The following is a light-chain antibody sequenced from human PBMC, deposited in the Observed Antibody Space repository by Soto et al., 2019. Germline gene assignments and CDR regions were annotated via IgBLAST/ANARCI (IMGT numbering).Light chain of an antibody. Sequence: DIQMTQSPSSLSASVGDRVTLTCRASQSISSYLNWYQQKPGKAPKLLIYAASSLQSGVPSRFSGSGSGTDFTLTISSLQPEDVASYYCQNHNSAPITFGQGTRLEIK. CDR3: QNHNSAPIT. V-gene: IGKV1-39*01. J-gene: IGKJ5*01. CDR1: QSISSY. CDR2: AAS.